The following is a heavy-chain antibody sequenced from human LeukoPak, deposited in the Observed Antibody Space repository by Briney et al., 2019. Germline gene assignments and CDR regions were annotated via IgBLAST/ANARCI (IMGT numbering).Heavy chain of an antibody. V-gene: IGHV1-2*02. Sequence: ASVKVSCKASGYTFTGYYMHWVREAPGQGLEWMGWINPNSGGTNYAQKFQGRVTMTRDTSISTAYMELSRLRSDDTAVYYCARGPPWGYYMDVWGKGTTVTVSS. J-gene: IGHJ6*03. CDR1: GYTFTGYY. CDR2: INPNSGGT. D-gene: IGHD7-27*01. CDR3: ARGPPWGYYMDV.